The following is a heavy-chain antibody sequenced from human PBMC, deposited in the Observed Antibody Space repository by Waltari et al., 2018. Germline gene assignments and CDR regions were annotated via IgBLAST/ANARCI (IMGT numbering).Heavy chain of an antibody. J-gene: IGHJ4*02. CDR3: ARHLGRQLANFDY. CDR2: IYYSGST. CDR1: GGSISSYY. D-gene: IGHD6-6*01. Sequence: QVQLQESGPGLVKPSETLSLTSTVSGGSISSYYWSWIRQHPGKGLGWIGYIYYSGSTNYNPSLKSRVTISVDTYKNQFSLKLSSVTAADTAVYYCARHLGRQLANFDYWGQGTLVTVSS. V-gene: IGHV4-59*08.